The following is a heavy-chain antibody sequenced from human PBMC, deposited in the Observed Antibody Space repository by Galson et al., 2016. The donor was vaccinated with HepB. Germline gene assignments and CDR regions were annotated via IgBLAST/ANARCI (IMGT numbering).Heavy chain of an antibody. Sequence: SLRLSCAASGLTFSTYWMNWVRQAPGKGLEWVANLNQDGGLKYYADSVRGRFTISRDNAKESVYLQMDSLRAEDTAVYYCAEWNFAADLWGQGTVVTVSS. J-gene: IGHJ3*01. V-gene: IGHV3-7*01. CDR2: LNQDGGLK. CDR3: AEWNFAADL. CDR1: GLTFSTYW. D-gene: IGHD1-7*01.